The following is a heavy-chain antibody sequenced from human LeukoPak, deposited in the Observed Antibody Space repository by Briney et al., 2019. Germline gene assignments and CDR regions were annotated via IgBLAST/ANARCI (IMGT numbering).Heavy chain of an antibody. V-gene: IGHV3-30-3*01. CDR1: GFTFSSYA. J-gene: IGHJ6*02. CDR2: ISYDGSNK. Sequence: GGSLRLSCAASGFTFSSYAMHWVRQAPGKGLEWVAVISYDGSNKYYADSVKGRFTISRDNSKNTLYLQMNSLRAEDTVVYYCARDLYSGSYYYGMDVWGQGTTVTVSS. CDR3: ARDLYSGSYYYGMDV. D-gene: IGHD1-26*01.